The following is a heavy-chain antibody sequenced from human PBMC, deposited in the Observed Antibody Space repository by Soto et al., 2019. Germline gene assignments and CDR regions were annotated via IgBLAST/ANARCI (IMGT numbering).Heavy chain of an antibody. J-gene: IGHJ5*02. CDR1: GGSISSGGYS. CDR3: AIVSRTIFGLRDNWFDP. D-gene: IGHD3-3*01. Sequence: PSETLSLTCAVSGGSISSGGYSWSWIRQPPGKGLEWIGYIYHSGSTYYNPSLKSRVTISVDRSKNQFSLKLSSVTAADTAVYYCAIVSRTIFGLRDNWFDPWGQGTLVTVSS. CDR2: IYHSGST. V-gene: IGHV4-30-2*01.